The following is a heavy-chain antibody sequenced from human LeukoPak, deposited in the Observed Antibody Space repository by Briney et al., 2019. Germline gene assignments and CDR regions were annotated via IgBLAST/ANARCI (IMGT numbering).Heavy chain of an antibody. J-gene: IGHJ4*02. Sequence: AASVKVSCKASGGTFSSYAISWVRQAPGQGLEWMGRIIPILGIANYAQKLQGRVTMTTDTSTSTAYMELRSLRSDDTAVYYCARDMVRGVIRGLFDYWGQGTLVTVSS. D-gene: IGHD3-10*01. CDR2: IIPILGIA. V-gene: IGHV1-69*04. CDR3: ARDMVRGVIRGLFDY. CDR1: GGTFSSYA.